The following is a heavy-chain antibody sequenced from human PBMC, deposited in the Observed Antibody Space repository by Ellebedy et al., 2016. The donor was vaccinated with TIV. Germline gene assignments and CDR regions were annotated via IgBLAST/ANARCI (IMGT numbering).Heavy chain of an antibody. D-gene: IGHD3-3*02. CDR3: AKVGRQMAFRCHVDYFDY. CDR2: ISYDGSIK. Sequence: PGGSLRLSCAVPGFTFSLYALHRFRPAPGKELHLVAVISYDGSIKNYADSVKGRFTISRDNSKNTLYLQMNSLRAEDTAMFYCAKVGRQMAFRCHVDYFDYWGQGTLVTVSS. J-gene: IGHJ4*02. V-gene: IGHV3-30*18. CDR1: GFTFSLYA.